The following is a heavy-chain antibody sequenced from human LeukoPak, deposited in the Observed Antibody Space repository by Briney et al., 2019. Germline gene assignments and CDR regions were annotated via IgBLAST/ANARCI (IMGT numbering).Heavy chain of an antibody. CDR2: IYYSGTT. CDR1: GFTFSDYY. V-gene: IGHV4-38-2*01. J-gene: IGHJ6*02. Sequence: TGGSLRLSCAASGFTFSDYYMSWIRQAPGKGREWIGSIYYSGTTYYNPSLKSRVTISEDTSENQFSLRLSSVTAADTAVYYCARTTSYYYYGMDVWGHGTPVTVSS. CDR3: ARTTSYYYYGMDV. D-gene: IGHD1-1*01.